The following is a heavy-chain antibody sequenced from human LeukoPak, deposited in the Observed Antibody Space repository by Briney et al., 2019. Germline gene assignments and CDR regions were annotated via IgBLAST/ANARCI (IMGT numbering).Heavy chain of an antibody. CDR1: GFTVSSNY. D-gene: IGHD1-20*01. V-gene: IGHV3-53*01. Sequence: GGSLRLSCAASGFTVSSNYMSWVRQAPGKGLEWVSVIYSGGSTYYAASVKGRFTISRDNSKNTLYLQMNSLRAEDTAVYYCARTTGISGNYFDYWGQGTLVTVSS. CDR2: IYSGGST. J-gene: IGHJ4*02. CDR3: ARTTGISGNYFDY.